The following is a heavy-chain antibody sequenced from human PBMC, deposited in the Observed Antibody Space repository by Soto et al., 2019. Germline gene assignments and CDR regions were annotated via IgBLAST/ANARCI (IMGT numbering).Heavy chain of an antibody. CDR1: GGSFSGYY. Sequence: PSETLSLTCAVYGGSFSGYYWSWIRQPPGKGLEWIGEINHSGSTNYNPSLKSRITISVDTSKNQFSLKLSSVTAADTAVYYCARVRGLGCSSTSGRDLDGFDIWGQGTLVTVSS. D-gene: IGHD2-2*01. CDR3: ARVRGLGCSSTSGRDLDGFDI. V-gene: IGHV4-34*10. CDR2: INHSGST. J-gene: IGHJ3*02.